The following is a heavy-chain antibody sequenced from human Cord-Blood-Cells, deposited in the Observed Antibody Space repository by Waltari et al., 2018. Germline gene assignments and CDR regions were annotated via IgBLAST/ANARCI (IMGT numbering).Heavy chain of an antibody. D-gene: IGHD2-2*02. Sequence: QVQLQESGPGLVKPSQTLSLTCPFSGGPIRSRGSYSRWLPQHPGKGLEWIGYIYYSGSTYYNPSLKSRVTISVDTSKNQFSLKLSSVTAADTAVYYCARGYCSSTSCYTPFDYWGQGTLVTVSS. J-gene: IGHJ4*02. CDR3: ARGYCSSTSCYTPFDY. V-gene: IGHV4-31*03. CDR2: IYYSGST. CDR1: GGPIRSRGSY.